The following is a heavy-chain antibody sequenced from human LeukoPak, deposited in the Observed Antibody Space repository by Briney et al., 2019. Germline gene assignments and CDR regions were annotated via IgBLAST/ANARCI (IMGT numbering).Heavy chain of an antibody. CDR3: GVCGGDWRFDF. CDR1: NGFDSYY. Sequence: EPSETLSLTCAVYNGFDSYYMTIVRQPPGKGLEWVGEITYRGSGNYNPSLKGRATISINVSQRQFSLSLRSVTAADTATYYCGVCGGDWRFDFWGQGTPITVSS. V-gene: IGHV4-34*01. CDR2: ITYRGSG. J-gene: IGHJ4*02. D-gene: IGHD2-21*02.